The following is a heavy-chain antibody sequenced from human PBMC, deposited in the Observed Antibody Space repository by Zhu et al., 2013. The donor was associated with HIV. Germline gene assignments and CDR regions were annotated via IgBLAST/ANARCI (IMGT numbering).Heavy chain of an antibody. V-gene: IGHV1-46*01. J-gene: IGHJ4*02. CDR3: ARDFLYSDGFDY. CDR2: INPSGGNT. Sequence: QVQLVQSGAEVKKPGASVKVSCKASGYTFSSYSLHWVRQAPGQGLEWMGVINPSGGNTRYAQNLQGRISMTRDTSTSTVYMELSSLRSEDTAVYYCARDFLYSDGFDYWGQGTLVTVSS. CDR1: GYTFSSYS. D-gene: IGHD2-21*01.